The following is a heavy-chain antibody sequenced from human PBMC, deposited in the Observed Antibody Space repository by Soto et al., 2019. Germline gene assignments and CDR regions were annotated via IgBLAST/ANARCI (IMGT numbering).Heavy chain of an antibody. V-gene: IGHV1-18*01. CDR2: IITNYGNT. CDR3: AREMTVRGVIMVYYYMDV. CDR1: GGTFSSYA. D-gene: IGHD3-10*01. J-gene: IGHJ6*03. Sequence: GASVQVSCKASGGTFSSYAISWVRQAPGQGLEWMGWIITNYGNTNYAQKFQGRVTMTTDTSTSTAYMELRSLRSDDTAVYYCAREMTVRGVIMVYYYMDVWGKGTTVTVSS.